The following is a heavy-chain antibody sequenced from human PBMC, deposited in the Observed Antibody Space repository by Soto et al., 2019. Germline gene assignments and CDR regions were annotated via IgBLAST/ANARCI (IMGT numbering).Heavy chain of an antibody. CDR3: ARDLVVRTTVTTGLDY. Sequence: GGSLRFSCAASGFTFSSYGMHWVRQAPGKGLEWVAVIWYDGSNKYYADSVKGRFTISRDNSKNTLYLQMNSLRAEDTAVYYCARDLVVRTTVTTGLDYWGQGTLVTVSS. V-gene: IGHV3-33*01. CDR2: IWYDGSNK. D-gene: IGHD4-17*01. CDR1: GFTFSSYG. J-gene: IGHJ4*02.